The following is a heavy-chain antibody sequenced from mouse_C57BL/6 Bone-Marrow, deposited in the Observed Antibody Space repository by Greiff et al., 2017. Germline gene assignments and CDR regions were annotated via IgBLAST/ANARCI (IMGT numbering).Heavy chain of an antibody. D-gene: IGHD2-1*01. CDR3: AREGDYGNYGFAY. J-gene: IGHJ3*01. CDR1: GFTFSDYY. V-gene: IGHV5-16*01. CDR2: INYDGSST. Sequence: EVKLVESEGGLVQPGSSMKLSCTASGFTFSDYYMAWVRQVPEKGLEWVANINYDGSSTYYLDSLKSRFIISRDNAKNILYLQMSSLKSEDTATYYCAREGDYGNYGFAYWGQGTLVTVSA.